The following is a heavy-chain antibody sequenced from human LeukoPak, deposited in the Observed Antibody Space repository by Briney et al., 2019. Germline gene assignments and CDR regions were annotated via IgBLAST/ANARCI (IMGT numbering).Heavy chain of an antibody. CDR1: GYTFTNFD. CDR3: ARAPMGRGALY. V-gene: IGHV1-8*01. J-gene: IGHJ4*02. CDR2: MNPVSGNA. Sequence: ASVKLSCKASGYTFTNFDINWVRQAPGQGLEWMGWMNPVSGNAGSAQKFQGRVTLTRDTSMSTAYTEVTSLRSDDTAFYYCARAPMGRGALYWGQGTLVTVNS. D-gene: IGHD3-10*01.